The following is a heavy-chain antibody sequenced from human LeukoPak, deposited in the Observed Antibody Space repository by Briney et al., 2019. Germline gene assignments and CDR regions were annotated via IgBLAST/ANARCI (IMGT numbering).Heavy chain of an antibody. D-gene: IGHD3-16*01. V-gene: IGHV1-18*01. CDR1: GYTFTSYG. Sequence: ASVKVSCKASGYTFTSYGISWVRQAPGQGLEWMGWISAYNGNTNYAQKLQGRVTMTTDTSTSTAYMELRSLRSDDTAVYYCARVVSRLWASRVDPWGQGTLVTVSS. CDR3: ARVVSRLWASRVDP. J-gene: IGHJ5*02. CDR2: ISAYNGNT.